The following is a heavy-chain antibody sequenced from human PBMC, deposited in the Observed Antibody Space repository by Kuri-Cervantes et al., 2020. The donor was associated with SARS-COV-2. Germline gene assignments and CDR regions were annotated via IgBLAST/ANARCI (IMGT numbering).Heavy chain of an antibody. V-gene: IGHV3-7*01. D-gene: IGHD4-17*01. CDR3: ARAYGDYVFREGLDS. CDR1: GFTFSSYW. J-gene: IGHJ4*02. Sequence: GESLKISCAACGFTFSSYWMSWVRQAPGKGLEWVANIKQDGSEKYYVDSVKGRFTISRDNAKNSLYLQMNSLRAEDTAVYYCARAYGDYVFREGLDSWGQGTLVTVSS. CDR2: IKQDGSEK.